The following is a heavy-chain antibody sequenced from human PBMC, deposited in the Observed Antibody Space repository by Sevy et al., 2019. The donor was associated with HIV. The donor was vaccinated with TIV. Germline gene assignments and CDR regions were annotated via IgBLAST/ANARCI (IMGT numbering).Heavy chain of an antibody. D-gene: IGHD4-17*01. V-gene: IGHV3-23*01. CDR2: IIGSGVRT. Sequence: GGSLRLSCTASALTFSSYAMSWVRQAPGKGLEWVSTIIGSGVRTYSADSVKGRFTISRDNSKNTLYLQMTSLRAEDTAVYYCAKDFHDYGDFYFDYWGRGTLVTVSS. CDR3: AKDFHDYGDFYFDY. J-gene: IGHJ4*02. CDR1: ALTFSSYA.